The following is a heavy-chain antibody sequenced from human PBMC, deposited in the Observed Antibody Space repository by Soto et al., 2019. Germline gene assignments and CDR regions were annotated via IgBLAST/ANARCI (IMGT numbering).Heavy chain of an antibody. CDR3: AVGYCSSASCSREYFQH. Sequence: PSETLSLTCTVSGGSISSYYWSWIRQPPGKGLEWIGSIYYSGSTNYNPSLKSRVTISVDTSKNQFSLRLSSVTAADTAVYYCAVGYCSSASCSREYFQHWGQGTLVTVPQ. D-gene: IGHD2-2*01. CDR2: IYYSGST. V-gene: IGHV4-59*08. J-gene: IGHJ1*01. CDR1: GGSISSYY.